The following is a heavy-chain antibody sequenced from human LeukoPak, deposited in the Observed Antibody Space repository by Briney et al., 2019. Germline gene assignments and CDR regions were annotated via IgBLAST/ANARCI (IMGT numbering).Heavy chain of an antibody. D-gene: IGHD3-3*01. CDR3: AKDYLVLRFLEWLSNYFDY. J-gene: IGHJ4*02. Sequence: GGSLRLSCAASGFTSSSYAMSWVRQAPGKGLEWVSAISGSGGSTYYADSVKGRFTISRDNSKNTLYLQMNSLRAEDTAVYYCAKDYLVLRFLEWLSNYFDYWGQGTLVTVSS. CDR2: ISGSGGST. V-gene: IGHV3-23*01. CDR1: GFTSSSYA.